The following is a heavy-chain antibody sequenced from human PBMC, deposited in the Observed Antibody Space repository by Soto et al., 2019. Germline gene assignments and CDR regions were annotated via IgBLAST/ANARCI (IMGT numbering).Heavy chain of an antibody. CDR2: INHSGST. CDR1: GGSFSGYY. V-gene: IGHV4-34*01. CDR3: ARGSMVRGVIITD. Sequence: TLSLTCAVYGGSFSGYYWSWIRQPPGKGLEWIGEINHSGSTNYNPSLKSRVTISVDTSKNQFSLKLSSVTAADTAVYYCARGSMVRGVIITDWGQGTLVTVSS. D-gene: IGHD3-10*01. J-gene: IGHJ4*02.